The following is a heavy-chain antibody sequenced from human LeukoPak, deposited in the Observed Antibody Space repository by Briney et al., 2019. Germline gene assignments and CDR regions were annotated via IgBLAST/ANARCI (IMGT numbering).Heavy chain of an antibody. J-gene: IGHJ4*01. Sequence: GGSLRLSCTASGFTFDDYGMSWVRQAPGKGLEWVSGINWIGGSISYADSVKGRFTISRDNAKNTLYLEMNNLRAEDTAVYYCARDPTQWLRYGYFDFWGQEPWSPSPQ. CDR1: GFTFDDYG. D-gene: IGHD5-12*01. V-gene: IGHV3-20*04. CDR3: ARDPTQWLRYGYFDF. CDR2: INWIGGSI.